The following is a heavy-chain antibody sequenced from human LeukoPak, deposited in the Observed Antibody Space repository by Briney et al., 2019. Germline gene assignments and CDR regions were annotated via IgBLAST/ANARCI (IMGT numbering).Heavy chain of an antibody. CDR3: ATERQKYFDY. Sequence: GGSLRLSCAASGFTFDDYTMHWVRQAPGKGLEWVSLITYDGGSAFYADSVKGRFTISRDNSKNSLSLQMNSLRSEDTALYYCATERQKYFDYWGQGTLVTVSS. CDR1: GFTFDDYT. J-gene: IGHJ4*02. CDR2: ITYDGGSA. V-gene: IGHV3-43*01.